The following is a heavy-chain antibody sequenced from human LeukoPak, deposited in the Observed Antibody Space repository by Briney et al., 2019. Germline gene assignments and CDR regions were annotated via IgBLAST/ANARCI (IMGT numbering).Heavy chain of an antibody. Sequence: ASVKVSCKASGYTFTDYTMHWLRQAPGQRLDWMGWINGGSGNTKYSPEFQGRVTMTTDTSTSTAYMELRSLRFDDTAVYYCARVYPAGLDPWGQGTLVTVSS. CDR3: ARVYPAGLDP. J-gene: IGHJ5*02. CDR2: INGGSGNT. CDR1: GYTFTDYT. V-gene: IGHV1-3*01.